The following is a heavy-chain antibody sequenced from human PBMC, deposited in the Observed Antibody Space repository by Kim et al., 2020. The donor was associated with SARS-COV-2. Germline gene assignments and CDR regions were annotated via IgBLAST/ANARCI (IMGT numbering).Heavy chain of an antibody. CDR2: IKQDGSEK. CDR1: GFTFSSYW. D-gene: IGHD3-22*01. Sequence: GGSLRLSCAASGFTFSSYWMSWVRQAPGKGLEWVANIKQDGSEKYYVDSVKGRFTISRDNAKNSLYLQMNSLRAEDTAVYYCARDGGHSSGYYGVYYYYGMDVWGQGTTVNVSS. J-gene: IGHJ6*02. CDR3: ARDGGHSSGYYGVYYYYGMDV. V-gene: IGHV3-7*03.